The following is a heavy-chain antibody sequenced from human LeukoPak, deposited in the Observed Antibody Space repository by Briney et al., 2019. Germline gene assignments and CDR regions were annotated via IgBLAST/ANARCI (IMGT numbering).Heavy chain of an antibody. CDR1: GGSISSYY. J-gene: IGHJ3*02. CDR2: IYYSGST. CDR3: ARDRGYSYCYDAFDI. Sequence: SETLSLTCTVSGGSISSYYWSWIRQPPGKGLEWIGYIYYSGSTNYNPSLKSRVTISVDTSKNQFSLKLSSVTAADTAVYYCARDRGYSYCYDAFDIWGQGTMVTVSS. V-gene: IGHV4-59*01. D-gene: IGHD5-18*01.